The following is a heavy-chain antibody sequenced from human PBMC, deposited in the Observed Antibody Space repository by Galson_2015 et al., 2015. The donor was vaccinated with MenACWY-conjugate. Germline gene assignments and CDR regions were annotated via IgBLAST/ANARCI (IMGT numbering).Heavy chain of an antibody. Sequence: PALVTPTQTLTLTCTFSGFSLSTSGMCVSWIRQPPGKALEWLARIDWDDDKNYSTSLKTRLTISKDTSKDQVVLTMTNMDPVDTATYYCARMVGSNYYDSSGYYLPFFDYWGQGTLVTVSS. V-gene: IGHV2-70*11. D-gene: IGHD3-22*01. CDR2: IDWDDDK. CDR1: GFSLSTSGMC. CDR3: ARMVGSNYYDSSGYYLPFFDY. J-gene: IGHJ4*02.